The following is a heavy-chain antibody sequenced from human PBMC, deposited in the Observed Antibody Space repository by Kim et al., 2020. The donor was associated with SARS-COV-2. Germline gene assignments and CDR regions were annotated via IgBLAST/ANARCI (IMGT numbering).Heavy chain of an antibody. Sequence: SETLSLTCSVSGASVSSHYWNWIRQSPGRGLEWIGYIYHSGSTDYNPSLISRVSMSIDVSKNQFTLRLRSVAAADTGVYYCARDTVRGGTDVWGQGTKVTV. CDR1: GASVSSHY. CDR3: ARDTVRGGTDV. CDR2: IYHSGST. V-gene: IGHV4-59*02. J-gene: IGHJ6*02. D-gene: IGHD3-10*01.